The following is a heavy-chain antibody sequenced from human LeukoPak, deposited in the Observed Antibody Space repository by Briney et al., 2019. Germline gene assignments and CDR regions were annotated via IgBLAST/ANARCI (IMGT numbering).Heavy chain of an antibody. D-gene: IGHD5-24*01. J-gene: IGHJ3*02. CDR2: ISYDGSNK. CDR3: AKAGIRDGYNRGFDAFDI. Sequence: GGSLRLSCAASGFTFSSYGMHWVRQAPGKGLEWVAVISYDGSNKYYSDSVKGRFTISRDNSKNTLYLQMNSLSAEDTAVYYCAKAGIRDGYNRGFDAFDIWGQGTMVTVSS. V-gene: IGHV3-30*18. CDR1: GFTFSSYG.